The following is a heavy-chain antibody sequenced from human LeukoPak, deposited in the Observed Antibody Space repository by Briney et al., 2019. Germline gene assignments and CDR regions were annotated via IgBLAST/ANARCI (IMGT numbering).Heavy chain of an antibody. J-gene: IGHJ5*02. CDR3: ARGFRYCSGGSCYPGVNWFDP. Sequence: SETLSLTCTVSGGSISSSSYYWGWIRQPPGKGLEWIGSIYYSGSTYYNPSLKSRVTISVDTSKNQFSLNLNSVTAAGTAVYYCARGFRYCSGGSCYPGVNWFDPWGQGTLVTVSS. D-gene: IGHD2-15*01. V-gene: IGHV4-39*01. CDR1: GGSISSSSYY. CDR2: IYYSGST.